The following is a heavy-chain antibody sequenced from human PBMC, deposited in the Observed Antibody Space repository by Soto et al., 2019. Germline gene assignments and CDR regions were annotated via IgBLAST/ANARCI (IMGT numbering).Heavy chain of an antibody. J-gene: IGHJ4*02. CDR2: IYYSGST. Sequence: SETLSLTCTVSGGSISSYYWSWIRQPPGKGLEWIGYIYYSGSTNYNPSLKSRVTISVDTSKNQFSLKLSSVTAADTAVYYCARHYYDSSNDYWGQGTRVTVSS. V-gene: IGHV4-59*01. CDR1: GGSISSYY. CDR3: ARHYYDSSNDY. D-gene: IGHD3-22*01.